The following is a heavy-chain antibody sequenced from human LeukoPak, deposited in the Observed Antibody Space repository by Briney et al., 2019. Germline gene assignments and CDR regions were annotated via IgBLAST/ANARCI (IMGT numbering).Heavy chain of an antibody. J-gene: IGHJ3*02. CDR1: GGSISSYY. D-gene: IGHD1-26*01. CDR2: IYYSGRT. CDR3: ARAPLSGTYYTDAFDI. V-gene: IGHV4-59*12. Sequence: SETLSLTCSVSGGSISSYYWSWIRQPPGKGLEWIGYIYYSGRTSYNLSLKSRVTISPDKSKNQFSLTLTSVTAADTAVYFCARAPLSGTYYTDAFDIWGQGTMVTVS.